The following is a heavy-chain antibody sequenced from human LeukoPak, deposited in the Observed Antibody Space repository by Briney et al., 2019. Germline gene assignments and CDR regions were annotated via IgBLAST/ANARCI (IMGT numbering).Heavy chain of an antibody. CDR1: GGTFSSYA. V-gene: IGHV1-69*05. J-gene: IGHJ1*01. CDR3: ASVPFFSSTSCYTAEYSKH. CDR2: IIPIFGTA. D-gene: IGHD2-2*02. Sequence: ASVKVSCKASGGTFSSYAISWVRQAPGQGLEWMGGIIPIFGTANYAQKFQGRVTITTDESTSTAYMELSSLRSEDTAVYYCASVPFFSSTSCYTAEYSKHGGQATLATVSS.